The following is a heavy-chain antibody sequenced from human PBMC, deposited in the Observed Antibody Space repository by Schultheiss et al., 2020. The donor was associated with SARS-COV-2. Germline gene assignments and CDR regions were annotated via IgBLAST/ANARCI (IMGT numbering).Heavy chain of an antibody. Sequence: ASVKVSCKASGGTFISYAINWVRQATGQGLEWMGWMNPNSGNTGYAQKFQGRVTMTRNTSISTAYMELSSVTAADTAVYYCARATYHDFWSGYYSYYFDYWGQGTLVTVSS. CDR1: GGTFISYA. J-gene: IGHJ4*02. CDR2: MNPNSGNT. V-gene: IGHV1-8*02. CDR3: ARATYHDFWSGYYSYYFDY. D-gene: IGHD3-3*01.